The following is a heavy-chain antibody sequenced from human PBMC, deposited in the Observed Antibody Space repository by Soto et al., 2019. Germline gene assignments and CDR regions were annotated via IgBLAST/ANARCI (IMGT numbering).Heavy chain of an antibody. V-gene: IGHV4-34*01. D-gene: IGHD2-15*01. Sequence: SETLSLTCAVYGGSFSGYYWSWIRQPPGKGLEWIGEINHSGSTNYNPSLKSRVTISVDTSKNQFSLKLSSVTTADTAVYYCARQKRGGYCSGGSCHPYWYFDLWGRGTLVTVSS. CDR1: GGSFSGYY. CDR3: ARQKRGGYCSGGSCHPYWYFDL. CDR2: INHSGST. J-gene: IGHJ2*01.